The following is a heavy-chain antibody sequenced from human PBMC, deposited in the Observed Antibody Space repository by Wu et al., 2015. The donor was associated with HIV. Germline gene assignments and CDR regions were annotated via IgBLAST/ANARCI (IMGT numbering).Heavy chain of an antibody. CDR2: INPTSGGT. D-gene: IGHD2-21*01. CDR1: GYTFTDYY. V-gene: IGHV1-2*02. J-gene: IGHJ4*02. Sequence: QVQLVQSGAEVKRPGASVKVSCKTSGYTFTDYYIHWVRQAPGQGLEWMGSINPTSGGTDYAQRFQGRVTLTRDTSSNTAYMELRRLRSDDTAVYYCARAEYCGRNCYSVSDYWGQGTLVTVS. CDR3: ARAEYCGRNCYSVSDY.